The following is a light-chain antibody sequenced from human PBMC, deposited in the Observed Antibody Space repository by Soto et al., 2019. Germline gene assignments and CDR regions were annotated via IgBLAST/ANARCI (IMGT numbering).Light chain of an antibody. J-gene: IGLJ1*01. V-gene: IGLV2-14*01. CDR3: SSYTTSSTLV. Sequence: QSVLTQPASVSGSPGQSITISCTGTSSDVGGYNYVSWYQQHPDKDPKVMIYEVSNRPSGVSNRFSGSKSGNTASLTISGLQAEDEADYYCSSYTTSSTLVFGTGTKLTVL. CDR1: SSDVGGYNY. CDR2: EVS.